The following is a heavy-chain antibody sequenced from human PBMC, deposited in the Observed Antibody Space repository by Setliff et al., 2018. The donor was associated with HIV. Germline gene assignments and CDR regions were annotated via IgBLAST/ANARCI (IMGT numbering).Heavy chain of an antibody. D-gene: IGHD6-6*01. V-gene: IGHV4-39*07. Sequence: SETLSLTCSVSGDSISTGTYYWGWIRQPPGKGLEWIGSVSYSGSTLYNPSLKSRVTISVDTSKNQFSLKLSSVTAADTAVYYCARVRIAARPFCWFDPWGQGTLVTVSS. CDR2: VSYSGST. CDR1: GDSISTGTYY. CDR3: ARVRIAARPFCWFDP. J-gene: IGHJ5*02.